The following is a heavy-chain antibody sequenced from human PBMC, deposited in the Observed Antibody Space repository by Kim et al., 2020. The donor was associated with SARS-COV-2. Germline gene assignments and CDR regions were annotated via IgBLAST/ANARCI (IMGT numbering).Heavy chain of an antibody. V-gene: IGHV3-23*01. CDR3: AKDRSSSWYERGPY. CDR2: ISGSGGST. J-gene: IGHJ4*02. Sequence: GGSLRLSYAASGFTFSSYAMSWVRQAPGKGLEWVSAISGSGGSTYYADSVKGRFTISRDNSKNTLYLQMNSLRAEDTAVYYCAKDRSSSWYERGPYWGQGTLVTVSS. D-gene: IGHD6-13*01. CDR1: GFTFSSYA.